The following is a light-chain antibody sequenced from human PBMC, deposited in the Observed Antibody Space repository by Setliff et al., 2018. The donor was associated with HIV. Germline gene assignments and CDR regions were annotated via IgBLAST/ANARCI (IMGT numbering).Light chain of an antibody. CDR2: EVN. CDR3: CSYTSSTTYG. J-gene: IGLJ1*01. V-gene: IGLV2-23*02. CDR1: RSDIGTYDL. Sequence: QSALTQPASVSGSPGQSSTISCTGTRSDIGTYDLVSWYRQYPGKAPKLIIYEVNRRPAGVSDRLSGSKSGNTASLTISGLRAEDEATYYCCSYTSSTTYGFGTGTKVTV.